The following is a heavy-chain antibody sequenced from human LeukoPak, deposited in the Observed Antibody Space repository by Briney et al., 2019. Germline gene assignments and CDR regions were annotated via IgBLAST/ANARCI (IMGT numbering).Heavy chain of an antibody. V-gene: IGHV3-23*01. D-gene: IGHD3-3*01. CDR1: GFTFSSYA. CDR3: AKSGYDFWSGYSD. J-gene: IGHJ4*02. Sequence: PGGSLRLSCAASGFTFSSYAMSWVRQAPGKGLEWVSGISGSGGSAYYADSVKGRFTISRVNSKNSLYLQINSLRVDDTAVYYCAKSGYDFWSGYSDWGQGTLVTVSS. CDR2: ISGSGGSA.